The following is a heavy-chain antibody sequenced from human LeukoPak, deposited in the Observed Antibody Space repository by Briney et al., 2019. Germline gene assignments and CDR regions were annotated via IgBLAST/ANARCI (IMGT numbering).Heavy chain of an antibody. CDR3: ARRARGSGYYYFDY. D-gene: IGHD3-22*01. J-gene: IGHJ4*02. V-gene: IGHV3-33*01. CDR2: IWYDGSNQ. Sequence: GGSLRLSCEASGFTFSSRGMHWVHQAPGKGLEWVAVIWYDGSNQYYADSVKGRFTISRDNSKNTLYLQMNSLRAEDTAVYYCARRARGSGYYYFDYWGQGTLVTVSS. CDR1: GFTFSSRG.